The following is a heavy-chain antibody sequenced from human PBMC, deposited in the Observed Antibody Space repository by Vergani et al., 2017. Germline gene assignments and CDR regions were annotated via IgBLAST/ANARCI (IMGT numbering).Heavy chain of an antibody. CDR3: ARSGYDFWSGYYTVLVGGGFDY. CDR2: ISYDGSNK. CDR1: GFTFSSYA. V-gene: IGHV3-30*01. Sequence: QVQLVESGGGVVQPGRSLRLSCAASGFTFSSYAMHWVRQAPGKRLEWVAVISYDGSNKYYADSVKGRFTISRDNSKNTLYLQMNSLRAEDTAVYYCARSGYDFWSGYYTVLVGGGFDYWGQGTLVTVSS. J-gene: IGHJ4*02. D-gene: IGHD3-3*01.